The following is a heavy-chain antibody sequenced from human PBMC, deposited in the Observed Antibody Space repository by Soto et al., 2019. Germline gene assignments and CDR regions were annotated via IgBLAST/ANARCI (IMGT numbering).Heavy chain of an antibody. CDR3: ARLNFRISGYHFGKPSVDY. J-gene: IGHJ4*02. V-gene: IGHV4-59*08. Sequence: PSETLSLTCTVSGGSISSCYWSWIRQPPGKGLEWIGYIYYSGSTNYNPSLKSRVTISVDTSKNQFSLKLSSVTAADTAVYYCARLNFRISGYHFGKPSVDYWGPGTLVTVFS. D-gene: IGHD5-12*01. CDR2: IYYSGST. CDR1: GGSISSCY.